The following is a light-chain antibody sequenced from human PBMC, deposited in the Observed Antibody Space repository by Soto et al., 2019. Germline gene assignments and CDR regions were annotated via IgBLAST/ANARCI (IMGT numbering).Light chain of an antibody. CDR2: SNN. Sequence: QSVLTQPPSASGTPGQRFTISCSGSSSNIGRNTVNWYQQLPGTAPRLLIYSNNQRPSGVPDRFSGSKSGTSASLAISGLQSEDEADYYCAAWDDSLNGVVFGGGTKVTVL. CDR1: SSNIGRNT. V-gene: IGLV1-44*01. J-gene: IGLJ2*01. CDR3: AAWDDSLNGVV.